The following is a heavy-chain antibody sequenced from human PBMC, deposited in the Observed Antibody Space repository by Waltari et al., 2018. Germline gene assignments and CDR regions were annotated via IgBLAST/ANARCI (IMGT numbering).Heavy chain of an antibody. D-gene: IGHD6-6*01. Sequence: QVQLQESGPGLVKPSETLSLTCTVSGGSISSSSYYWGWIRQPPGKGLEWIGSIYYSGSTYYNPSLKRRGTISVDTSKNQFSLKLSSVTAADTAVYYCARLGSSSSILDYWGQGTLVTVSS. CDR1: GGSISSSSYY. CDR2: IYYSGST. V-gene: IGHV4-39*01. CDR3: ARLGSSSSILDY. J-gene: IGHJ4*02.